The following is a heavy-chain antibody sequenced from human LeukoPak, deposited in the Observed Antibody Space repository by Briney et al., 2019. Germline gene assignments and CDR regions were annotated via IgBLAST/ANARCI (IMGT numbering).Heavy chain of an antibody. V-gene: IGHV1-8*01. Sequence: ASVKVSCKASEYTFTSYDINWVRQATGQGLEWMGWMNPNSGNTGYAQKFQGGVTMTRNTSISTAYMELSSLRSEDAAVYYCARGRAVRGAARHFDYWGQGTLVTVSS. J-gene: IGHJ4*02. CDR2: MNPNSGNT. CDR1: EYTFTSYD. D-gene: IGHD6-6*01. CDR3: ARGRAVRGAARHFDY.